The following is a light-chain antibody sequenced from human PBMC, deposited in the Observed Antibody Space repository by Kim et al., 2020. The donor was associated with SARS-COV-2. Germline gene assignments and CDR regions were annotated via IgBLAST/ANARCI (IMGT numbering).Light chain of an antibody. J-gene: IGKJ4*01. V-gene: IGKV3-15*01. Sequence: LSVSPGDRATVSCRASQSVSTNLAWYQQKPGQPPRLLIYGASTRATGIPARFSGSGSGTEFTLTISSLQSEDFAVYYCQQYNTWLTFGGGTKVEI. CDR2: GAS. CDR3: QQYNTWLT. CDR1: QSVSTN.